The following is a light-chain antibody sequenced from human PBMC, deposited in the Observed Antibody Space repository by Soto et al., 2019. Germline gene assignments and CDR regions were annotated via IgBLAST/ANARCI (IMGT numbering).Light chain of an antibody. CDR1: QSVSIH. J-gene: IGKJ1*01. Sequence: EIVLTQSPATLSLSPGERVTLSCRASQSVSIHLAWYQQKGGQAPRLLIYDTSNRATGIPARFSGSGSGTEFTLTISSLQSEDFAVYHCQQYHNWPSWTFGQGTKVDIK. CDR3: QQYHNWPSWT. CDR2: DTS. V-gene: IGKV3D-15*01.